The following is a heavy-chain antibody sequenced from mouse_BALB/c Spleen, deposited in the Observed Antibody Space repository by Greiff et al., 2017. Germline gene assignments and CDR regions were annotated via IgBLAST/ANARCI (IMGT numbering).Heavy chain of an antibody. Sequence: EVMLVESGGGLVKPGGSLKLSCAASGFTFSSYAMSWVRQSPEKRLEWVAEISSGGSYTYYPDTVTGRFTISRDNAKNTLYLEMSSLRSEDTATYYCARDRNYAMDYWGQGTSVTVSS. CDR1: GFTFSSYA. CDR3: ARDRNYAMDY. CDR2: ISSGGSYT. V-gene: IGHV5-9-4*01. J-gene: IGHJ4*01.